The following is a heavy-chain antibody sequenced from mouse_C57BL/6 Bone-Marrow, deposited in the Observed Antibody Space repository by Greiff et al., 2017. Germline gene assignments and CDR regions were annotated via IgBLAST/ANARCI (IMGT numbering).Heavy chain of an antibody. J-gene: IGHJ2*01. CDR3: ARSIYYGNSYYFDY. CDR1: GYSFTGYF. D-gene: IGHD2-1*01. V-gene: IGHV1-20*01. CDR2: INPYNGDT. Sequence: EVQRVESGPELVKPGDSVKISCKASGYSFTGYFMNWVMQSHGKSLEWIGRINPYNGDTFYNQKFKGKATLTVDKSSSTAHMELRSLTSEDSAVYYCARSIYYGNSYYFDYWGQGTTLTVSS.